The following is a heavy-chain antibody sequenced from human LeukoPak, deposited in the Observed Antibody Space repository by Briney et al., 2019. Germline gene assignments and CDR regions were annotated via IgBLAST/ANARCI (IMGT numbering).Heavy chain of an antibody. CDR3: ARDRRYCSGGSCYFDYFFDY. J-gene: IGHJ4*02. CDR1: GFTFNSYA. CDR2: ISYDGSIS. Sequence: PGGSLRLSCAASGFTFNSYAVHWVRQAPGKGLEWVAAISYDGSISFYAASVKGRFTISRDNSKNTLYLQMNSLRAEDTALYFCARDRRYCSGGSCYFDYFFDYWGQGTLVTVSS. D-gene: IGHD2-15*01. V-gene: IGHV3-30-3*01.